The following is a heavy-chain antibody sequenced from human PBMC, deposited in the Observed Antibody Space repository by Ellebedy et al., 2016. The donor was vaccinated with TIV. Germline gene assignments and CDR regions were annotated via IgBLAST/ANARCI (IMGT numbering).Heavy chain of an antibody. D-gene: IGHD3-9*01. CDR1: GFIFGDYY. V-gene: IGHV3-11*01. J-gene: IGHJ6*02. CDR2: ISNTGSHT. CDR3: ARAREPGYFAYYYHGMDV. Sequence: GESLKISCAASGFIFGDYYMSWVRQAPGKGLEWVSYISNTGSHTYYADSVKGRFTVARDSAQNSVYLQMNSMRAEDTAVYYCARAREPGYFAYYYHGMDVWGQGTTVTVSS.